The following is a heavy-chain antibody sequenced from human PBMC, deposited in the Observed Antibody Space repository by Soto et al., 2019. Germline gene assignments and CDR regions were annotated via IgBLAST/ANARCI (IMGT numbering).Heavy chain of an antibody. CDR1: GGSIRSGGYY. J-gene: IGHJ6*04. CDR2: IYYSGTT. CDR3: ASSRGRGYHWFYYVMEV. D-gene: IGHD1-1*01. V-gene: IGHV4-30-4*01. Sequence: SETLSLTCTVSGGSIRSGGYYWSCMRQTPGKGLEWIGSIYYSGTTHNKTSLKSPVSVSIATSKNQFSLKLTSVTAANTAVYYWASSRGRGYHWFYYVMEVWAEGTTETFSA.